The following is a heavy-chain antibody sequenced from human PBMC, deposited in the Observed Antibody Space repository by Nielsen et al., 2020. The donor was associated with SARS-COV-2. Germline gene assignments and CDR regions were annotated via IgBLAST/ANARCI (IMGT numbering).Heavy chain of an antibody. D-gene: IGHD3-22*01. CDR3: ARGYDSSGYNGMDV. Sequence: GESLKISCAASGFTFSSYDMHWVCQATGKGLEWVSAIGTAGDTYYPGSVKGRFTISRENAKNSLYLQMNSLRAGDTAVYYCARGYDSSGYNGMDVWGQGTTVTVSS. J-gene: IGHJ6*02. CDR2: IGTAGDT. V-gene: IGHV3-13*04. CDR1: GFTFSSYD.